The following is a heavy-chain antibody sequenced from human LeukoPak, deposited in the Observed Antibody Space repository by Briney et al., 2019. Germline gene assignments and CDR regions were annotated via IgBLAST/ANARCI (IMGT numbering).Heavy chain of an antibody. J-gene: IGHJ4*02. CDR3: ARPYCSGGSCYSGDY. V-gene: IGHV3-21*01. CDR1: GFTFTTYD. CDR2: ISRDSAYM. D-gene: IGHD2-15*01. Sequence: GGSLRLSCAASGFTFTTYDMNWVRQAPGKGLEWVSYISRDSAYMYLADSVKGRFTISRDNAKNSLYLQMNSLRAEDTAVYYCARPYCSGGSCYSGDYWGQGTLVTVSS.